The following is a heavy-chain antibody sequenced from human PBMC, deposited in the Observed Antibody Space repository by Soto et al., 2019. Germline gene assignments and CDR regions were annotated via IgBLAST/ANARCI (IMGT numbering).Heavy chain of an antibody. CDR1: RGTFNTYT. J-gene: IGHJ4*02. CDR3: ARDDYGDY. CDR2: IIPLHGVA. Sequence: QVQLVQSGAEVRKPGSSVKVSCKASRGTFNTYTICWVRQAPGQGLEWMGRIIPLHGVADYAQKFQGRVTMTADMSTSTAYMELSRLTSEDTAVYYCARDDYGDYWGQGTLVTVSS. V-gene: IGHV1-69*08. D-gene: IGHD4-17*01.